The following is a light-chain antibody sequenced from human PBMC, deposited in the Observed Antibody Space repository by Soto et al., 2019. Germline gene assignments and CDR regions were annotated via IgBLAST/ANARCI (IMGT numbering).Light chain of an antibody. J-gene: IGKJ4*01. CDR1: QGISSY. CDR3: QQYYSYLSLT. CDR2: TAS. Sequence: AIRMTQSPSSFSASTGDRVTITCRASQGISSYLAWYQQKTGKAPKLLIYTASTLQSGVPSRFSGSGSGTDFTLTISCLQSEDFATYYCQQYYSYLSLTFGGGTKVEIK. V-gene: IGKV1-8*01.